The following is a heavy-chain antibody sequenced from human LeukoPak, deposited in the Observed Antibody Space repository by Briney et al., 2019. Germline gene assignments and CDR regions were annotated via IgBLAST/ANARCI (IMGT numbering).Heavy chain of an antibody. CDR2: ISDSGTT. V-gene: IGHV4-59*01. Sequence: SETLSLTCTVSGGSISNYYWSWIRQPPGKGLERIGYISDSGTTNYNPSLKSRVTTSLDTSKNQFSLQLRSVTAADTAVYYCARDFMVRGDQVNYYYYYMDVWGTGATITVSS. CDR3: ARDFMVRGDQVNYYYYYMDV. J-gene: IGHJ6*03. CDR1: GGSISNYY. D-gene: IGHD3-10*01.